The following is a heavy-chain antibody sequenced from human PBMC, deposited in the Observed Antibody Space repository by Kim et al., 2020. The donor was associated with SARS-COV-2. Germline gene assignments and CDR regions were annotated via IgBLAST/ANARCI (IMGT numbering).Heavy chain of an antibody. J-gene: IGHJ6*02. D-gene: IGHD3-3*01. V-gene: IGHV1-3*04. Sequence: ASVKVSCKASGYTFTSYAMHWVRQAPGQRLEWMGWINTGNGNTKYSQKFQGRVTITRDTSASTAYMELNSLRSEDTAVYYCASQELRFLEWFDYGMDVWGQGTTVTVSS. CDR2: INTGNGNT. CDR3: ASQELRFLEWFDYGMDV. CDR1: GYTFTSYA.